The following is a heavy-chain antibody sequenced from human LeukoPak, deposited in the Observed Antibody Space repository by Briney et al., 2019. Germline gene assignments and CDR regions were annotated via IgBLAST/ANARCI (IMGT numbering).Heavy chain of an antibody. Sequence: PSETLSLTCTVSGGSISSYYWSWIRQPPGKGLEWIGYIYYSGSTNYNPSLKSRVTISVDTSKNQFSLNLTSVTAADTAVYYYARFTPQGYGWGGYNRFDPWGQGTLVTVSS. J-gene: IGHJ5*02. CDR3: ARFTPQGYGWGGYNRFDP. D-gene: IGHD3-16*01. CDR1: GGSISSYY. V-gene: IGHV4-59*01. CDR2: IYYSGST.